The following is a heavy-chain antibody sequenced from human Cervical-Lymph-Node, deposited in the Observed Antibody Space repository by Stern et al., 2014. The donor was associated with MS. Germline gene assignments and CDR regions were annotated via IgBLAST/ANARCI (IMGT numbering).Heavy chain of an antibody. V-gene: IGHV1-69*01. CDR2: VIPIFGTA. J-gene: IGHJ4*02. CDR1: GGTFSRYA. Sequence: QGQVGGSGGEVKKPGSSGKGSCKGSGGTFSRYAIQRVRQAPGQRPEWKGGVIPIFGTANYAQKFQGRVTITADESTSTAYMELSSLRSEDTAVYYCARDSRHYDASYYFDSWGQGTLVTVSS. CDR3: ARDSRHYDASYYFDS. D-gene: IGHD3-16*01.